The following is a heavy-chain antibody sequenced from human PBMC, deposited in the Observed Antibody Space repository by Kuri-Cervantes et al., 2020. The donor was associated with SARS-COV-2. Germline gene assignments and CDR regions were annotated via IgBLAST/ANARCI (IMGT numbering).Heavy chain of an antibody. CDR1: GFTFSNAW. Sequence: GGSLRLSCAASGFTFSNAWMSWVRQAPGKGLEWVGRIKSKTDGGTTDYAAPVKGRFTISRDDSNNTLYLQMNSLKTEDTAVYYCTTRPLITIFGVVTVGGDYFDYWGQGTLVTVSS. J-gene: IGHJ4*02. CDR3: TTRPLITIFGVVTVGGDYFDY. D-gene: IGHD3-3*01. V-gene: IGHV3-15*01. CDR2: IKSKTDGGTT.